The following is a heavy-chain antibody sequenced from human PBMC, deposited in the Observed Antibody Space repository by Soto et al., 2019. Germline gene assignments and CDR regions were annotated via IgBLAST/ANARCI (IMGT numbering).Heavy chain of an antibody. CDR1: GGSISTSNW. Sequence: QVQLQESGPGLVKPSGTLSLSCAVSGGSISTSNWWNWVRQPPGKGLEWIGEVYHSGSTNYNPSCKSRVAMSVDKSKNQFSLKLNSVTAADTALYYCARTTTSGTRFDYWGQGSLVTVSS. CDR2: VYHSGST. D-gene: IGHD1-1*01. J-gene: IGHJ4*02. V-gene: IGHV4-4*02. CDR3: ARTTTSGTRFDY.